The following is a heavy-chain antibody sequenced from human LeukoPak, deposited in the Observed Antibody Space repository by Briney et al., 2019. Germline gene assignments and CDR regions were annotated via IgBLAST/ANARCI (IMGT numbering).Heavy chain of an antibody. CDR1: GYTFTSYD. J-gene: IGHJ5*02. CDR3: ARDRGYYYDSSGYYSWFDP. D-gene: IGHD3-22*01. Sequence: ASVKVSCKASGYTFTSYDINWVRQATGQGLEWMGWMNPNSGNTGYAQKLQGRVTMTTDTSTSTAYMELRSLRSDDTAVYYCARDRGYYYDSSGYYSWFDPWGQGTLVTVSS. V-gene: IGHV1-8*01. CDR2: MNPNSGNT.